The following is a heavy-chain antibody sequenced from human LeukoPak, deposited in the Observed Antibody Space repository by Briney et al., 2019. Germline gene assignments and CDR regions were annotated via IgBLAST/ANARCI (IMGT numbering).Heavy chain of an antibody. CDR1: GYTFATYG. J-gene: IGHJ4*01. CDR3: ARGGTYYPCIDY. V-gene: IGHV1-18*01. D-gene: IGHD1-26*01. Sequence: ASVKVSCKASGYTFATYGFCWVRQAPGQGLEWMGRISAYNGKTSYAQKFQGRVTMTTDSSTTTAYMDLASLRSDDTAVYYCARGGTYYPCIDYWGQGTLVTVSS. CDR2: ISAYNGKT.